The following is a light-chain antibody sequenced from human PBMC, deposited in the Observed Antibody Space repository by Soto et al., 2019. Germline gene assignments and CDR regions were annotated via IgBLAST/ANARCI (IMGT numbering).Light chain of an antibody. J-gene: IGKJ2*01. CDR1: QSVSSSY. V-gene: IGKV3-20*01. CDR2: GAS. Sequence: EIVLTQSPGTLSLSPGERATLSCRASQSVSSSYLAWYQNKPGQAPRLRIYGASRRATGIPDRFSGSGSWTDLTLTISRLEPEDFAVYYCQQYGSSPPTFGQGTKLEIK. CDR3: QQYGSSPPT.